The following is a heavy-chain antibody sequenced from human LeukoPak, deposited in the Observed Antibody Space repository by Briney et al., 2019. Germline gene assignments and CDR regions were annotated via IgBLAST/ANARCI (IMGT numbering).Heavy chain of an antibody. CDR1: GYSFTNYG. Sequence: GASVKVSCKTSGYSFTNYGISWVRQAPGQGLEWMGWVSNYNGRAHYAQSFQGRITVTAEASTNTAYMELRSLTSDDTAVYYCAREYYETGAYNYDCFDPWGQGTLVTVSS. CDR3: AREYYETGAYNYDCFDP. V-gene: IGHV1-18*01. D-gene: IGHD3-22*01. J-gene: IGHJ5*02. CDR2: VSNYNGRA.